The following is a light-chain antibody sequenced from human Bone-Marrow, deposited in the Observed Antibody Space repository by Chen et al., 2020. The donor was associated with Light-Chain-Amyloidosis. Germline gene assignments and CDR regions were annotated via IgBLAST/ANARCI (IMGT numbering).Light chain of an antibody. V-gene: IGKV3-20*01. CDR3: QQYGTSPLT. Sequence: EIVLTQSPGTLSLSPAEGANFSFRASQTLSSNYLTWYQQKFGQAPRLLIYGSSSRATGIPDRFTGSGSGTDFTLTINRLEPEDFAMYYCQQYGTSPLTFGGGTKVEIK. J-gene: IGKJ4*01. CDR1: QTLSSNY. CDR2: GSS.